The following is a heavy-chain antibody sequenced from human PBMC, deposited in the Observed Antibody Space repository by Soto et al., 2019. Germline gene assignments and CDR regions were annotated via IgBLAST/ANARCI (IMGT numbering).Heavy chain of an antibody. CDR1: GGSISSGGYY. Sequence: SETLSLPCTVSGGSISSGGYYWSWIRQHPGKGLEWIGYIYYSGRTYYNPSLKSRVTIPVDTSKNQFSLKLSSVTAADTAVYYCARGSYITAMVTYWFDPWGQGTLVTVSS. CDR3: ARGSYITAMVTYWFDP. D-gene: IGHD5-18*01. V-gene: IGHV4-31*03. CDR2: IYYSGRT. J-gene: IGHJ5*02.